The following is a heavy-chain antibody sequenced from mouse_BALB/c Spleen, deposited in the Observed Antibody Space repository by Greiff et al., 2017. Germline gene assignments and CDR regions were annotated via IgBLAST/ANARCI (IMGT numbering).Heavy chain of an antibody. CDR1: GYTFTSYW. J-gene: IGHJ3*01. Sequence: VQLQQSGADLAKPGASVKMSCKASGYTFTSYWMHWVKQRPGQGLEWIGYINPSTGYTEYNQKFKDKATLTADKSSSTAYMQLSSLTSEDSAVYYCAREEGPSAWFAYWGQGTLVTVSA. D-gene: IGHD3-1*01. V-gene: IGHV1-7*01. CDR3: AREEGPSAWFAY. CDR2: INPSTGYT.